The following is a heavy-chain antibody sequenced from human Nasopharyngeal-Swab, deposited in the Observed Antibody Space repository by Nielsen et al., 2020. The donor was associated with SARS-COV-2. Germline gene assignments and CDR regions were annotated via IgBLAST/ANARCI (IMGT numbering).Heavy chain of an antibody. D-gene: IGHD3-22*01. V-gene: IGHV1-58*01. CDR3: AADFNYYDSSGYYSFDY. CDR2: IVVGSGNT. Sequence: SVKVSCKASGFTFTSSAVQWVRQARGQRLEWIGWIVVGSGNTNYAQKFQERVTITRDMSTSTAYMELSSLRSEDTAVYYCAADFNYYDSSGYYSFDYWGQGTLVTVSS. J-gene: IGHJ4*02. CDR1: GFTFTSSA.